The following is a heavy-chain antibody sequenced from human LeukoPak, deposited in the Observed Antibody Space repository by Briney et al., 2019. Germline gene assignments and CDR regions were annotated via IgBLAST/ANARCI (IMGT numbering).Heavy chain of an antibody. D-gene: IGHD3-22*01. CDR3: AREQTYYYDSSGPRGAFDI. Sequence: ASVKVSCKASGGTFSSYAISWVRQAPGQGLEWMGWISAYNGNTNYAQKLQGRVTMTTDTSTSTAYMELRSLRSDDTAVYYCAREQTYYYDSSGPRGAFDIWGQGTMVTVSS. V-gene: IGHV1-18*01. CDR1: GGTFSSYA. CDR2: ISAYNGNT. J-gene: IGHJ3*02.